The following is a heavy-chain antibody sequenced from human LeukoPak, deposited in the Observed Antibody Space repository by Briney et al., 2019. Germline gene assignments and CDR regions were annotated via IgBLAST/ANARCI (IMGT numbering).Heavy chain of an antibody. CDR3: AKDAQPRSRWFDP. CDR1: GFIFKDYW. D-gene: IGHD3-16*01. J-gene: IGHJ5*02. CDR2: IKQDGSEK. V-gene: IGHV3-7*03. Sequence: PGGSLRLSCAASGFIFKDYWMIWVRQAPGKGLEWVANIKQDGSEKYYVDSVEGRFTISRDNAKNSLYLQMNTLRAEDTAMYYCAKDAQPRSRWFDPWGQGTLVTVSS.